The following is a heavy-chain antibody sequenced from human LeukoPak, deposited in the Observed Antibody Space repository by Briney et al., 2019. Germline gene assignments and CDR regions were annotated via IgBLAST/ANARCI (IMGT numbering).Heavy chain of an antibody. CDR3: ASSYRSSRFDY. CDR1: GFTFSDYH. Sequence: GGSLRLSCTASGFTFSDYHMSWIRQAPGKGLEWVSYISSSGSKVYYADSVKGRFTISRDNAKNSLYLQMNSLRAEDTAVYYCASSYRSSRFDYWGQGTLVTVSS. CDR2: ISSSGSKV. V-gene: IGHV3-11*04. D-gene: IGHD6-6*01. J-gene: IGHJ4*02.